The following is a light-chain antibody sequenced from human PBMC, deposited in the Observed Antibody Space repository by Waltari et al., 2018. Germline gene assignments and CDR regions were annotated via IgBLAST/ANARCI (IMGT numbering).Light chain of an antibody. CDR3: CSYAGSAISM. V-gene: IGLV2-23*02. Sequence: SALTQTATVSGSPGQAITIPCSGTARYIRKVNLVPWYQQHPGKAPKLIIYDVNKRPSGVSNRFSGSTSGHTAFLTISGLQSADEADYYCCSYAGSAISMFGGGTKVTVL. CDR1: ARYIRKVNL. CDR2: DVN. J-gene: IGLJ3*02.